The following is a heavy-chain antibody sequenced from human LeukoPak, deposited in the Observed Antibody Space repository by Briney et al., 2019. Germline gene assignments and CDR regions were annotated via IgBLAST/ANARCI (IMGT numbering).Heavy chain of an antibody. CDR1: GGSFSGYY. J-gene: IGHJ4*02. Sequence: SETLSLTCAVYGGSFSGYYWSWIRQPPGKGLEWIGEINHSGSTNYNPSLKSRVTISVDTSKNQFSLKLSSVTAADTAVYYCARGRARAVAATHFDYWGQGTLVTVSS. D-gene: IGHD6-19*01. CDR2: INHSGST. V-gene: IGHV4-34*01. CDR3: ARGRARAVAATHFDY.